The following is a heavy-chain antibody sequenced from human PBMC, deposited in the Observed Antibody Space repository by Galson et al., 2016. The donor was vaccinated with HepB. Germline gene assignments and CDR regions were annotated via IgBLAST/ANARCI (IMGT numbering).Heavy chain of an antibody. CDR1: GFTVSSNY. CDR3: AKGRGAGYNGREWNFDY. Sequence: SLRLSCAASGFTVSSNYMSWVRQAPGKGLKWVSVIYNGGCTNYADSVKGRFTISRDNSENTLYLQMSSLRAEDTAIYYCAKGRGAGYNGREWNFDYWGQGSLVTVSS. CDR2: IYNGGCT. V-gene: IGHV3-53*01. D-gene: IGHD5-12*01. J-gene: IGHJ4*02.